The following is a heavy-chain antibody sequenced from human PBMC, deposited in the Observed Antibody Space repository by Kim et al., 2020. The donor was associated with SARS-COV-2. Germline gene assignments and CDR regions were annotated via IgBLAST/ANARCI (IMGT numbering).Heavy chain of an antibody. J-gene: IGHJ3*02. V-gene: IGHV3-23*01. Sequence: KGRFTISRDHSKHTLYLQMNSLRAEDTAVYYCAKDGPNYGDFAGDAFDIWGQGTMVTVSS. CDR3: AKDGPNYGDFAGDAFDI. D-gene: IGHD4-17*01.